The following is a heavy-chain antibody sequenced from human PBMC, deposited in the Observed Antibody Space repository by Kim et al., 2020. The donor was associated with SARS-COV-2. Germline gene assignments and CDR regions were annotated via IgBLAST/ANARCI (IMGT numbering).Heavy chain of an antibody. CDR3: ARDHYYDSSGYFVGFDY. V-gene: IGHV3-11*04. CDR2: ISSSGSTI. Sequence: GGSLRLSCAASGFTFSDYYMSWIRQAPGKGLEWVSYISSSGSTIYYADSVKGRFTISRDNAKNSLYLQMNSLRAEDTAVYYCARDHYYDSSGYFVGFDYWGQGTLVTVSS. J-gene: IGHJ4*02. CDR1: GFTFSDYY. D-gene: IGHD3-22*01.